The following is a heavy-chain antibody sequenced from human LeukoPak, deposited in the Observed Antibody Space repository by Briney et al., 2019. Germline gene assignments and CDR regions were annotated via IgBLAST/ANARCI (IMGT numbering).Heavy chain of an antibody. CDR2: IYYSGST. D-gene: IGHD3-22*01. Sequence: PSETLSLTCTVSGGSIISSSYYWGWIRQPPGKGLEWIGSIYYSGSTYYNPSLKSRVTISVDTSKNQFSLKLSSVTAADTAVYYCARAATYYYDSSGYGFLDWFDPWGQGTLVTVSS. J-gene: IGHJ5*02. CDR3: ARAATYYYDSSGYGFLDWFDP. V-gene: IGHV4-39*07. CDR1: GGSIISSSYY.